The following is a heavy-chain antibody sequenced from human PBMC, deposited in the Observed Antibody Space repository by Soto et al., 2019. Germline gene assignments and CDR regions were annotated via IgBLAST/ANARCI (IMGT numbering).Heavy chain of an antibody. Sequence: QVQLVQSGAEVKKPGSSVKVSCKASGGTFSSYAISWVRQAPGQGLEWMGGIIPIFGTANYAQKFQGRVTITGDKTPEPAQMGGGSLGAGDPAVYFWAREGAGRGGGGRDYWGQGTLVTVSS. CDR3: AREGAGRGGGGRDY. V-gene: IGHV1-69*06. D-gene: IGHD3-10*01. CDR2: IIPIFGTA. CDR1: GGTFSSYA. J-gene: IGHJ4*02.